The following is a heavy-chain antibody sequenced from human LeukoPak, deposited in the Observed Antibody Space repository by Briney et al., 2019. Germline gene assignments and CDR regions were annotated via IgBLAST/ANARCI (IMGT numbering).Heavy chain of an antibody. CDR1: GGSISSYY. CDR2: IYTSGST. D-gene: IGHD3-3*01. Sequence: SETLSLTCTVSGGSISSYYWSWIRQPAGKGLEWIGRIYTSGSTNYNPSLKSRVTMSVDTSKNQFSLKLSSVTAADTAVYYCAREPQTKRVAQIDYWGQGTLVTVSS. V-gene: IGHV4-4*07. J-gene: IGHJ4*02. CDR3: AREPQTKRVAQIDY.